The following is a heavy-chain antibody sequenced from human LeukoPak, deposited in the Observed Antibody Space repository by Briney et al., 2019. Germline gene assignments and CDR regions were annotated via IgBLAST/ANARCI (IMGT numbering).Heavy chain of an antibody. V-gene: IGHV3-30-3*01. CDR3: ARDPLAGKYSSSEGGWFDP. Sequence: PGGSLRLSCAASGFTFSSYAMHWVRQAPGKGLEWVAVISYDGSNKYYADSVKGRFTISRDNSKNTLYLQMNSLRAEDTAVYYCARDPLAGKYSSSEGGWFDPWGQGTLVTVSS. J-gene: IGHJ5*02. D-gene: IGHD6-13*01. CDR2: ISYDGSNK. CDR1: GFTFSSYA.